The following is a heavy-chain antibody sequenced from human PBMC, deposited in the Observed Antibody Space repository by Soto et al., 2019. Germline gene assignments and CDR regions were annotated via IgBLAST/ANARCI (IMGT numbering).Heavy chain of an antibody. CDR3: ARSTVTTSYYFDY. CDR1: GGTFSSYT. CDR2: IIPILGIA. D-gene: IGHD4-17*01. V-gene: IGHV1-69*02. Sequence: QVQLVQSGAEVKKPGSSVKVSCKASGGTFSSYTISWVRQAPGQGLEWMGRIIPILGIANYAQKFQGRVTITEDKSTSTAYMELSSLRSEDTAVYYCARSTVTTSYYFDYWGQGTLVTVSS. J-gene: IGHJ4*02.